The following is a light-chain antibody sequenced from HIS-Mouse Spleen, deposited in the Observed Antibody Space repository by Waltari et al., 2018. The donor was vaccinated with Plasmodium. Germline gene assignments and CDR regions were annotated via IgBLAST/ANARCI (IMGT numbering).Light chain of an antibody. V-gene: IGLV6-57*04. J-gene: IGLJ3*02. Sequence: NFMLTQPHSVSESPGKTVTISCTRSSGSIASNYVQWYQQRPGSAPTTVIYEDNQRPPGGPDRFSGSSSGTTVTLTISGAQVEDEADYYCYSAADNNLVFGGGTKLTVL. CDR2: EDN. CDR1: SGSIASNY. CDR3: YSAADNNLV.